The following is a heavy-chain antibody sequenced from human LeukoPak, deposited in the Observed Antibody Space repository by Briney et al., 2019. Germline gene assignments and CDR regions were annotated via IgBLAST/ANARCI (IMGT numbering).Heavy chain of an antibody. Sequence: GGSLRLSCAASGFTFSGYAMSWVRQAPGKGLEWVSAISGSGGSTYYADSVKGRFTISRDNSKNTLYLQMNSLRAEDTAVYYCAKDPPRDSSGWYEGLNWFDPWGQGTLVTVSS. J-gene: IGHJ5*02. V-gene: IGHV3-23*01. CDR1: GFTFSGYA. CDR3: AKDPPRDSSGWYEGLNWFDP. CDR2: ISGSGGST. D-gene: IGHD6-19*01.